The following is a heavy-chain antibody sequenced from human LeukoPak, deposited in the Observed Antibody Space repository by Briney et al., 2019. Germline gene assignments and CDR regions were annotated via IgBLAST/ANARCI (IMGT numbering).Heavy chain of an antibody. J-gene: IGHJ6*03. V-gene: IGHV4-39*07. CDR1: GGSISSSSYY. CDR2: IYYSGST. Sequence: SETLSLTCTVSGGSISSSSYYWGWIRQPPGKGLEWIGSIYYSGSTNYNPSLKSRVTISVDTSKNQFSLKLSSVTAADTAVYYCARVVRFYAYYYMDVWGKGTTVTVSS. D-gene: IGHD3-3*01. CDR3: ARVVRFYAYYYMDV.